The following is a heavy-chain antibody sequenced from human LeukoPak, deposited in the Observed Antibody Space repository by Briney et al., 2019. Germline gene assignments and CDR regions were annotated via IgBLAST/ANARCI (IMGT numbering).Heavy chain of an antibody. D-gene: IGHD2-15*01. Sequence: GGSLRLSCAVSGFTFSSNSMNWVRHAPGKGLESLSSISSSSRYINYADSVKGRFTISRDNAKNSLYLQMDSLRAEDTALYYCARGYCSGGSCYNWGAFDIWGQGTMVTVSS. CDR2: ISSSSRYI. CDR1: GFTFSSNS. CDR3: ARGYCSGGSCYNWGAFDI. V-gene: IGHV3-21*01. J-gene: IGHJ3*02.